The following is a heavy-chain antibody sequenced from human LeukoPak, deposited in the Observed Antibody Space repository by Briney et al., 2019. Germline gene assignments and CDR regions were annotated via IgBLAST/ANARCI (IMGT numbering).Heavy chain of an antibody. Sequence: GGSLRLSCAASGLTFSGSAVHWVRQAPGKGLEWVGRVKTKANSYATGYAASVQGRFNISRDDSKNTAYLQMNSLRIEDTAVYYCTWGGDFDYWGQGTLVTVSS. CDR1: GLTFSGSA. V-gene: IGHV3-73*01. D-gene: IGHD3-16*01. CDR3: TWGGDFDY. CDR2: VKTKANSYAT. J-gene: IGHJ4*02.